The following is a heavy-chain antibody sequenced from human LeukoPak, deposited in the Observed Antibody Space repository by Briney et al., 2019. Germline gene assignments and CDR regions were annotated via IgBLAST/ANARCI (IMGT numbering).Heavy chain of an antibody. V-gene: IGHV4-39*01. CDR1: GGSISCRTYY. J-gene: IGHJ4*02. CDR3: ARLADCSSTWCHDY. D-gene: IGHD2-2*01. Sequence: SETLSLTCTVSGGSISCRTYYWGGIRQPPGKGLEWIGSSYYSGSAYYNPSLKSRVTISVDTSKNQFSLKLRSVTAADTAVYYCARLADCSSTWCHDYWGQGTLVTVSS. CDR2: SYYSGSA.